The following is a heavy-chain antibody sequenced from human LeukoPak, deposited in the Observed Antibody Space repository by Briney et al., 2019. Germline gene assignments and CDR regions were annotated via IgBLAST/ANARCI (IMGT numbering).Heavy chain of an antibody. CDR1: GFTFSSYA. Sequence: GGSLRLSCAASGFTFSSYAMSWVRQAPGKGLEWVSAISGSGGSTYYADSVKGRFTISRDNSKNTLYLQVNSLRAEDTAVYYCAKKSMIVVVLSAFDIWGQGTMVTVSS. V-gene: IGHV3-23*01. CDR3: AKKSMIVVVLSAFDI. D-gene: IGHD3-22*01. J-gene: IGHJ3*02. CDR2: ISGSGGST.